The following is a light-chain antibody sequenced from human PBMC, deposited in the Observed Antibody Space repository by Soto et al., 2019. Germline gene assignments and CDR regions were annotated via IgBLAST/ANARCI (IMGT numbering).Light chain of an antibody. CDR1: QSVSSSY. CDR2: GAS. Sequence: EIVLTQSPGTLSLSPGERATLSCRASQSVSSSYLAWYQQKPGQAPRLLIYGASSRATGIPDRFSGSGSGTDFTLTISRLEPEDFAVYYCQQHGRSPPYTFGQGTNLEIK. V-gene: IGKV3-20*01. CDR3: QQHGRSPPYT. J-gene: IGKJ2*01.